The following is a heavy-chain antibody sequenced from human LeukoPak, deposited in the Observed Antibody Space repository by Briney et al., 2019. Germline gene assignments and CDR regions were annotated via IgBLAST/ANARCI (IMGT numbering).Heavy chain of an antibody. J-gene: IGHJ4*02. CDR2: ISGSGGST. D-gene: IGHD2-2*01. CDR3: AKKDCSSTSCPKFIDY. V-gene: IGHV3-23*01. CDR1: GFTFSSHG. Sequence: GSLRLSCAASGFTFSSHGMSWVRPAPGKGLEWVSAISGSGGSTYYADSVKGRFTISRDNSKNTLYLQMNSLRAEDTAVYYCAKKDCSSTSCPKFIDYWGQGTLVTVSS.